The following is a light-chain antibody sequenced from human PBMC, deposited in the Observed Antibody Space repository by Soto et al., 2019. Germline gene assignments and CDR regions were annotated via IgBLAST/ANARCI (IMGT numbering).Light chain of an antibody. J-gene: IGKJ3*01. CDR3: QHYYNNWPPFT. CDR2: GAS. Sequence: EIVMTQSPATLSVSPGERATLSCRASQSVSSNLAWYQQKPGQAPRLLIYGASTRATGIPARFSGSGSGTDFTLSISSLQSEDYAVYYCQHYYNNWPPFTFGPGTKVDIK. CDR1: QSVSSN. V-gene: IGKV3D-15*01.